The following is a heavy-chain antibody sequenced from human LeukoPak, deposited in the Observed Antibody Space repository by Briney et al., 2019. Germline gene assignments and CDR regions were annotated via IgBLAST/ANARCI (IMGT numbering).Heavy chain of an antibody. D-gene: IGHD4-23*01. CDR2: IGGRDSIT. Sequence: PGGSLRLSCAASGFTFSSCVMSWVRQAPGKGLEWVSAIGGRDSITYYADSVKGRFTISRDNSKDTLYLQMNSLRAEDTAVYYCARDPYGGNSELYYYYYGMDVWGQGTTVTVSS. J-gene: IGHJ6*02. V-gene: IGHV3-23*01. CDR3: ARDPYGGNSELYYYYYGMDV. CDR1: GFTFSSCV.